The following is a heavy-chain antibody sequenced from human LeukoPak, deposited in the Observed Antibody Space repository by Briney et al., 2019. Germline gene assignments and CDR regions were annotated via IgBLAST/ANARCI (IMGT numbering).Heavy chain of an antibody. D-gene: IGHD6-13*01. V-gene: IGHV3-74*01. CDR2: ISSDGSST. Sequence: GGSLRLSCAASGFTFSSYWIHWVRQAPGKGLVWVSRISSDGSSTTYADSVKGRFTISRDNAKNTLYLQMNSLRAEDTAVYYCARAYAARYTSSWYFDYWGQGTLVTVSS. CDR3: ARAYAARYTSSWYFDY. J-gene: IGHJ4*02. CDR1: GFTFSSYW.